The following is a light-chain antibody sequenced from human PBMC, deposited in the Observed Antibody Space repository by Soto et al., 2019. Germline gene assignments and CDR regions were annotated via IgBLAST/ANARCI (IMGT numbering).Light chain of an antibody. CDR1: QSVSNSY. CDR2: GAS. Sequence: ESVLTQSPGTLSLSPGERATLSCRASQSVSNSYLAWYQQKHGQAPRLLIYGASNRATGIPDRFSGSGSGTDFTLTISRLEPEDFAVYFCQQYGRSPTFGQGTKVEIK. V-gene: IGKV3-20*01. CDR3: QQYGRSPT. J-gene: IGKJ1*01.